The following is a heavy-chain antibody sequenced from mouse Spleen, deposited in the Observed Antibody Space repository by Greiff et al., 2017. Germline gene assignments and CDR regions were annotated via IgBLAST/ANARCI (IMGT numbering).Heavy chain of an antibody. V-gene: IGHV5-17*02. CDR3: ARDYGRVMDY. CDR2: ISSGSSTI. Sequence: EVQLVESGGGLVQPGGSRKLSCAPSGFTFSSFGMHWVRQAPEKGVQWVAYISSGSSTIYYADTVKGRFSISRDNPKNTLFLQMTSLRSEDTAMYYCARDYGRVMDYWGQGTSVTVSS. D-gene: IGHD2-4*01. CDR1: GFTFSSFG. J-gene: IGHJ4*01.